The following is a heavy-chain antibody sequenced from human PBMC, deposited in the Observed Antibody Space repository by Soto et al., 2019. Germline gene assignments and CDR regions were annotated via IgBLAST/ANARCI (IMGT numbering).Heavy chain of an antibody. V-gene: IGHV1-69*01. D-gene: IGHD1-26*01. CDR3: ARFKVGTTTDYYYGMDV. Sequence: QMQLVQSGAEVKKPWSSVRVSCKASGGTISLYAIAWVRQAPGQGLEWMGGIIPMLGSANYAQNFQGRVTLTADESTNTAYMDLSSLRSDDPAVYYCARFKVGTTTDYYYGMDVWGQGTTVTVSS. CDR1: GGTISLYA. J-gene: IGHJ6*02. CDR2: IIPMLGSA.